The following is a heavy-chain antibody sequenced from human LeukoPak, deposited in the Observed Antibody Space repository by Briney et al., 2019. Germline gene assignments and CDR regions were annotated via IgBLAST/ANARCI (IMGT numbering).Heavy chain of an antibody. D-gene: IGHD3-22*01. V-gene: IGHV4-34*01. CDR1: GGSFSGYY. J-gene: IGHJ4*02. Sequence: PSETLSLTCAVYGGSFSGYYWSWIRQPPGKGLEWIGEINHSGSTNYNPSLKSRVTISVDMSKNQFSLKLSSVTAADTAVYYCARGRLRYYYDSSGYYYGIRFDYWGQGTLVTVSS. CDR2: INHSGST. CDR3: ARGRLRYYYDSSGYYYGIRFDY.